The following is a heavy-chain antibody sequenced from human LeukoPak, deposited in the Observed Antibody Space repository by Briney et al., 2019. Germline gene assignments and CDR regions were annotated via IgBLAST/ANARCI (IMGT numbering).Heavy chain of an antibody. V-gene: IGHV3-64*01. CDR1: GFTFSSYA. J-gene: IGHJ3*02. CDR3: ARGGTYYYDSSGYYDAFDI. D-gene: IGHD3-22*01. Sequence: GGSVRLSCAASGFTFSSYAMHWVRQAPGKGLEYVSAISSNGGSTYYANSVNGRFTISRDDSKNTLYLQMGSLRAEDMAVYYCARGGTYYYDSSGYYDAFDIWGHGTMVTVSS. CDR2: ISSNGGST.